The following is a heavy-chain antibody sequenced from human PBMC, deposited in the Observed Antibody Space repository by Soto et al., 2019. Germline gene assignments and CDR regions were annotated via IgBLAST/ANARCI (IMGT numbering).Heavy chain of an antibody. CDR1: GFTFSGHA. D-gene: IGHD6-19*01. CDR2: IWYDGSNK. J-gene: IGHJ3*01. V-gene: IGHV3-33*01. Sequence: QVQLVESGGGVAQPGRSLRLSCTVSGFTFSGHAMHWVRQAPGKGLEWVTQIWYDGSNKYYAESVKGRFTISRDNSKNTLYLHVNSLGVEDTAVYYCARDGQGLAPYALDVWGQGTSVTVSS. CDR3: ARDGQGLAPYALDV.